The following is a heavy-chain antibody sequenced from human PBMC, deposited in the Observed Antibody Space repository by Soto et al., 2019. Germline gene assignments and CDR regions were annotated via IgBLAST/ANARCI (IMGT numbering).Heavy chain of an antibody. CDR2: ISSSSSYI. J-gene: IGHJ4*02. CDR3: ARDSGSMIVVVTNFDY. Sequence: PGGSLRLSCAASGFTFSSYSMNWVRQAPGKGLGWVSSISSSSSYIYYADSVKGRFTISRDNAKNSLYLQMNGLRAEDTAVYYCARDSGSMIVVVTNFDYWGQGTLVTVSS. D-gene: IGHD3-22*01. CDR1: GFTFSSYS. V-gene: IGHV3-21*01.